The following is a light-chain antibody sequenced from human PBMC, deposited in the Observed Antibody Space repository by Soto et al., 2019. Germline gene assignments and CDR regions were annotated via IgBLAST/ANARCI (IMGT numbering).Light chain of an antibody. J-gene: IGLJ3*02. V-gene: IGLV2-23*01. Sequence: QSALTQPASVSGSPGQSITISFTGTSSDVGCYNLVSWYQQHPGKAPKLMIYEGSKRPSGVSNRFSGSKSGNTASLTISGLQAEEEADYYCCSYAGSSTCVFGGGTQRTVL. CDR3: CSYAGSSTCV. CDR2: EGS. CDR1: SSDVGCYNL.